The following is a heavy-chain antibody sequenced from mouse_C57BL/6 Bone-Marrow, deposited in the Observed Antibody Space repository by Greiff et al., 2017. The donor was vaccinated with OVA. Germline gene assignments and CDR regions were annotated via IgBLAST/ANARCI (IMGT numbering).Heavy chain of an antibody. CDR1: GFTFSDFY. V-gene: IGHV7-1*01. CDR2: SRNKANDYTT. D-gene: IGHD2-14*01. CDR3: ARDAEHRGAIDY. J-gene: IGHJ4*01. Sequence: EVKVVESGGGLVQSGRSLRLSCAPSGFTFSDFYMEWVRQAPGKGLEWIAASRNKANDYTTEYSASVKGRFIVSRDTSQSILYLQMNALRAEDTAIYYCARDAEHRGAIDYWGQGTSVTVSS.